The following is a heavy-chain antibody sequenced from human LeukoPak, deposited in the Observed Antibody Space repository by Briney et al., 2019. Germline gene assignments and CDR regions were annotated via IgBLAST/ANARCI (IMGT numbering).Heavy chain of an antibody. CDR3: ARDRYYDFWSGYYYYYYGMDV. CDR2: MNPNSGAT. CDR1: GYTFTSYD. D-gene: IGHD3-3*01. Sequence: GASVKVSCKASGYTFTSYDFNWLRQATGQGPEWMGWMNPNSGATGYAQKFQGRVTMTRSASINTAYMELSNLRSEDTAVYYCARDRYYDFWSGYYYYYYGMDVWGQGTTVTVSS. V-gene: IGHV1-8*01. J-gene: IGHJ6*02.